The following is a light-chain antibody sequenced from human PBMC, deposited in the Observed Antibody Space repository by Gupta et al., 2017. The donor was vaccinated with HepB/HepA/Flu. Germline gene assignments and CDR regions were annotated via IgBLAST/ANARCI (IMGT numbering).Light chain of an antibody. Sequence: EIVLTQSPATLSLSPGERATLSCRASQSVSSFLAWYQQKPGQAPRLLIHDASIRATGIPARFSGSGSGTDFTLTISRLEPEDFAVYYCQQRYTWHLFGPGTKVDIK. J-gene: IGKJ3*01. CDR3: QQRYTWHL. CDR1: QSVSSF. V-gene: IGKV3-11*01. CDR2: DAS.